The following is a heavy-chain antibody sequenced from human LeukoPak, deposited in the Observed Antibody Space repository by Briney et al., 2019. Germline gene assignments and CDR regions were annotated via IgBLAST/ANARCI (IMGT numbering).Heavy chain of an antibody. CDR3: AGWGEDEDAFDI. Sequence: TSETLSLTCSVSGASISDSYWTWIRQPPGKTLEWIGYIYYTGDNDYNPSLKSRVTMSVDTSKSHLSLKLTSVTAADTAVYYCAGWGEDEDAFDIWGQGTMVTVSS. CDR2: IYYTGDN. V-gene: IGHV4-59*08. D-gene: IGHD3-16*01. CDR1: GASISDSY. J-gene: IGHJ3*02.